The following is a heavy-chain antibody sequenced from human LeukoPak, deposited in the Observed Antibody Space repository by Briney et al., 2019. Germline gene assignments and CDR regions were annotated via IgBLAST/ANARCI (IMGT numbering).Heavy chain of an antibody. D-gene: IGHD1-26*01. CDR1: GFTLSYYG. Sequence: GGSLRRSCTASGFTLSYYGMHWVRQAPGKGLELVALMWSDGSKTSYADSVKGRFTISRDNSKNTLYLQMNSLRAEDTAVYYCAKEAGYSTKRHFDYWGQGTLVTVSS. CDR2: MWSDGSKT. CDR3: AKEAGYSTKRHFDY. J-gene: IGHJ4*02. V-gene: IGHV3-33*06.